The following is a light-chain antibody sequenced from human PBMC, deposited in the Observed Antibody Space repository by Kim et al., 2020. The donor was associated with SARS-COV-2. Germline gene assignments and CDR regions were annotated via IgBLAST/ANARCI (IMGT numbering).Light chain of an antibody. CDR1: NSDIGGYNY. V-gene: IGLV2-14*03. Sequence: GQSITISCTGTNSDIGGYNYVSWYQQHPGKAPKLMIYDVTKRPSGVSNRFSGSKFGNTASLTISGLQADDEADYYCSSYTSSKTWVFGGGTQLTVL. CDR2: DVT. CDR3: SSYTSSKTWV. J-gene: IGLJ3*02.